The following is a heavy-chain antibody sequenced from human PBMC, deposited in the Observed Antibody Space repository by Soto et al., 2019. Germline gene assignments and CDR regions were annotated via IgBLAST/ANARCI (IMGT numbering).Heavy chain of an antibody. CDR3: ASYCSSLSCPPRLPKSWDI. CDR2: ISYSGTT. J-gene: IGHJ3*02. CDR1: GDSISTTNYC. V-gene: IGHV4-39*01. D-gene: IGHD2-2*01. Sequence: PSETLCLTCTVSGDSISTTNYCWGWIRQPPGKGLEWIGSISYSGTTYYNPSLRSRVTISVDTSKNQFSLRLTSVTAADTAVYFCASYCSSLSCPPRLPKSWDIWGQGTMVTVSS.